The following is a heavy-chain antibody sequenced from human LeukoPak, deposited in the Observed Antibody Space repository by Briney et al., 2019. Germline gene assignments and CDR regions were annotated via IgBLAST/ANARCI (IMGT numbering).Heavy chain of an antibody. D-gene: IGHD6-19*01. Sequence: AESLRLSCVASGFSFSTSWMTWVRQAPGKGLEWLTNLNYSGSMKNYVDSVRGRFTISRDNAKKSLYLQMNSLRAVDTAVYYCARDQGGWALDIWGQGTMVTVSS. J-gene: IGHJ3*02. CDR3: ARDQGGWALDI. CDR1: GFSFSTSW. V-gene: IGHV3-7*01. CDR2: LNYSGSMK.